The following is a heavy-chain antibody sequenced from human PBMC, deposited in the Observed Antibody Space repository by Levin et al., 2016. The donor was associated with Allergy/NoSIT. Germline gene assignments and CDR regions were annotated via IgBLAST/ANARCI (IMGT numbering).Heavy chain of an antibody. J-gene: IGHJ2*01. D-gene: IGHD4-23*01. V-gene: IGHV3-48*01. Sequence: GESLKISCAASGFTFNSYSMNWVRQAPGKGLGWVSYISSSSSTIYYADSVKGRFTISRDNAKNSLYLQMNSLRAEDTAVYYCARRWGRLAATNWYFDLWGRGTLVTVSS. CDR3: ARRWGRLAATNWYFDL. CDR1: GFTFNSYS. CDR2: ISSSSSTI.